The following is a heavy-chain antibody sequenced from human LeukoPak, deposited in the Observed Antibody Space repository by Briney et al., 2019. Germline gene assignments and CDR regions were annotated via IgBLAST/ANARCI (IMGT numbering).Heavy chain of an antibody. CDR3: ARTNRGENYGDYVD. J-gene: IGHJ4*02. Sequence: ASVNVSCKASGGTFSSYAISWVRQAPGQGLEWMGGIIPIFGTANYAQKFQGRVTITADESTSTAYMELSSLRSEDTAVYYCARTNRGENYGDYVDWGQGTLVTVSS. V-gene: IGHV1-69*13. D-gene: IGHD4-17*01. CDR1: GGTFSSYA. CDR2: IIPIFGTA.